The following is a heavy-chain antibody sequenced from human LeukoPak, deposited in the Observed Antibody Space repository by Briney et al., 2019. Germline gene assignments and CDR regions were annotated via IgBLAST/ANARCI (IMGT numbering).Heavy chain of an antibody. CDR3: ARGRYNWNYGDFDY. Sequence: GGSLRLSCAASGFTFSTYGMSWVRQAPGKGLEWVSTTSGSGGSTYYADSVKGRFTISRDNSKNTLYLQMNSLRAEDTAVYYCARGRYNWNYGDFDYWGQGTLVTVSS. CDR2: TSGSGGST. J-gene: IGHJ4*02. V-gene: IGHV3-23*01. D-gene: IGHD1-7*01. CDR1: GFTFSTYG.